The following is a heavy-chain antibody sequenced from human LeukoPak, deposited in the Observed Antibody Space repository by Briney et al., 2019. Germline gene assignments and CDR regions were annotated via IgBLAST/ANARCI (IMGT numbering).Heavy chain of an antibody. J-gene: IGHJ5*02. CDR3: AREMWSAAATTYDWFDP. CDR2: ISSSGST. CDR1: GDSISSGDYY. D-gene: IGHD6-13*01. Sequence: SETLSLTCTVSGDSISSGDYYWSWIRQPAGKGLEWIGRISSSGSTNYNPSLKSRVTISVDTSKNQFSLKLSSVTAADTAVYFCAREMWSAAATTYDWFDPWGQGTLVTVSS. V-gene: IGHV4-61*02.